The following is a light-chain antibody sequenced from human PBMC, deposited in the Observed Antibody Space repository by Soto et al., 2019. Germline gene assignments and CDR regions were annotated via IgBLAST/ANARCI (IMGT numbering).Light chain of an antibody. J-gene: IGKJ5*01. CDR1: QSLSYY. CDR3: QQRTYSIT. CDR2: DAS. Sequence: PGESATLSCRASQSLSYYLAWYQQKPGQAPRLLIYDASHRATGIPVRFSGSGSGTDFTLTISSLEPEDFAVYYCQQRTYSITFGQGTRLDIK. V-gene: IGKV3-11*01.